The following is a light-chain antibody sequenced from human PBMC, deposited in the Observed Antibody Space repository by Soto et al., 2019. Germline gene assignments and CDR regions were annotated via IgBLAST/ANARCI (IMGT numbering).Light chain of an antibody. Sequence: QSVLTQSPSASASLGASVTLTCTLSSGHSSYAIAWHQQQPEKGPRYLMKLNTDGSHSKGDGIPDRFSGSTSGAECYLTISSLQSEDEADYYCQTWGTGIGVFGGGTKLTVL. CDR3: QTWGTGIGV. J-gene: IGLJ2*01. CDR2: LNTDGSH. CDR1: SGHSSYA. V-gene: IGLV4-69*01.